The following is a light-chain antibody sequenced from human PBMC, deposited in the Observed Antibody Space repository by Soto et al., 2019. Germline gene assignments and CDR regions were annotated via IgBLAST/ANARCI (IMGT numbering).Light chain of an antibody. V-gene: IGLV1-40*01. J-gene: IGLJ2*01. CDR3: QSYDRSLSGVI. Sequence: QSVLTQPPSVSGTLGQRVIISCTGSSSNIGAGYDVEWYQQLPGTAPKLLIHTNTNRPSGVPDRFSASKSGTSASLAITGLQAEDEADYHCQSYDRSLSGVIFGGGTKVTVL. CDR2: TNT. CDR1: SSNIGAGYD.